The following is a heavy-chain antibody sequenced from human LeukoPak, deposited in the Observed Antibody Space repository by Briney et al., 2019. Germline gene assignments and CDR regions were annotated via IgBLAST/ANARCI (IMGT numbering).Heavy chain of an antibody. CDR1: GGSFSGYY. Sequence: SETLSLTCAVYGGSFSGYYWSWIRKPPGKGLEWIGEINHSGSTNYNPSLKSRVTISVDTSKNQFSLKLSSVTAADTAVYYCAGGGGAHWGQGTLVTVSS. J-gene: IGHJ4*02. CDR2: INHSGST. CDR3: AGGGGAH. V-gene: IGHV4-34*01. D-gene: IGHD1-26*01.